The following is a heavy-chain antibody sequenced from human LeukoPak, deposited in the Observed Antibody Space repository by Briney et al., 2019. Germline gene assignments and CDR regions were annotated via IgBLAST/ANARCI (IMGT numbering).Heavy chain of an antibody. J-gene: IGHJ4*02. CDR2: IKQDGSEK. V-gene: IGHV3-7*01. Sequence: PGGSLRLSCAASGFTFSSYWMSWVRQAPGKGLEWVADIKQDGSEKYYVDSVKGRFTISRDNSKNTLYLQMNSLRAEDTAVYYCARDASDVVVVPAAGIAAAELDYWGQGTLVTVSS. CDR3: ARDASDVVVVPAAGIAAAELDY. D-gene: IGHD2-2*01. CDR1: GFTFSSYW.